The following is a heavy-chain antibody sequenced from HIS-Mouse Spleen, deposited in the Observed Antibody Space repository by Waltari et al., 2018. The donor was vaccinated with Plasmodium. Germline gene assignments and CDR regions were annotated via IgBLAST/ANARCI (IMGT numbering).Heavy chain of an antibody. J-gene: IGHJ4*02. CDR3: AKSSKGTGDLWDY. V-gene: IGHV3-23*01. CDR1: GFTLSSHA. CDR2: IGGSGGST. D-gene: IGHD7-27*01. Sequence: EVQLLESGRGLVQPGGSLRLTCAAPGFTLSSHAMSWVGQAPGTWLDGVSAIGGSGGSTYYADSVKGRFTISRDNAKNTLYLQMNSLRAEDTAVYYCAKSSKGTGDLWDYWGQGTLVTVSS.